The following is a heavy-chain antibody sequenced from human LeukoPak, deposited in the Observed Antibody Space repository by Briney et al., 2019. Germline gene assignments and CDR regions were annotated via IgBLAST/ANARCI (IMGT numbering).Heavy chain of an antibody. V-gene: IGHV4-59*08. D-gene: IGHD6-13*01. Sequence: SETLSLTCTVSGGSISGYYWSWIRQPPGKGLEWIDYIYYSGSTNYNPSLKSRVTISVDTSKNQFSLRLSSVTAADTAVYYCARHGSSWYYFDYWGQGTLVTVSS. CDR2: IYYSGST. J-gene: IGHJ4*02. CDR3: ARHGSSWYYFDY. CDR1: GGSISGYY.